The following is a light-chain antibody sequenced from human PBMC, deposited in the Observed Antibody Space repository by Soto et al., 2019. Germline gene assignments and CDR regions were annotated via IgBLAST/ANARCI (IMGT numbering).Light chain of an antibody. J-gene: IGKJ4*02. CDR3: QHTYSSSLCT. Sequence: DVQMTQSPSSLSASVGDRVTITCRASQSIRTSLNWYQQKPGKAPKLLIYGASGLQSGVTSRFIGRGSGADFTLTISSLQSDDFATYFCQHTYSSSLCTFGSGTKVEIK. CDR2: GAS. V-gene: IGKV1-39*01. CDR1: QSIRTS.